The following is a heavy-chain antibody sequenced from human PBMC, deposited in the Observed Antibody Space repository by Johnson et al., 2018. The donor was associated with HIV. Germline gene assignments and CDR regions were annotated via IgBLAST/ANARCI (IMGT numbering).Heavy chain of an antibody. Sequence: QVQLVESGGGLVQPGGSLRLSCVVSGFTFSSYAMSWVRQAPGKGLEWVAVISNDGTNTYYADSVKGRFTISRDNAKNSLYLQMNSLRAEDTAVYYCAKEGAYYYDSSGGNCYVVDAFDIWGQGTMVTVSS. D-gene: IGHD3-22*01. V-gene: IGHV3-30*04. CDR3: AKEGAYYYDSSGGNCYVVDAFDI. J-gene: IGHJ3*02. CDR1: GFTFSSYA. CDR2: ISNDGTNT.